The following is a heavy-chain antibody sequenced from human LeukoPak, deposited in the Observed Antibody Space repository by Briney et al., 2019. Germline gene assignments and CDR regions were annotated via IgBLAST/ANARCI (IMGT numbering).Heavy chain of an antibody. CDR3: ARDLGGFCSSTSCFYAFDI. D-gene: IGHD2-2*01. J-gene: IGHJ3*02. Sequence: ASVKVSCKASGYTFTSYAIQWLRQAPGQRLEWMGWINVGNGNTKHSQKFQGRVTITRDTSASTAYMELSSLRSEDTAVYYCARDLGGFCSSTSCFYAFDIWGQGTMVTVSS. V-gene: IGHV1-3*01. CDR1: GYTFTSYA. CDR2: INVGNGNT.